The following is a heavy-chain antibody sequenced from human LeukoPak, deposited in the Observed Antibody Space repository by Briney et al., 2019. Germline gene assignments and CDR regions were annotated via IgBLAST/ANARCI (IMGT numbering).Heavy chain of an antibody. D-gene: IGHD3-16*02. CDR1: GFTFSSYS. Sequence: GGSLRLSCAASGFTFSSYSMNWVRQAPGKGLEWVAVIWYDGGNKLYGDSVKGRFTVSRDNSKNTLFLQMLSLRAEDTAVYFCARDIDYYGMDVWGQGTTVTVSS. CDR2: IWYDGGNK. CDR3: ARDIDYYGMDV. J-gene: IGHJ6*02. V-gene: IGHV3-33*08.